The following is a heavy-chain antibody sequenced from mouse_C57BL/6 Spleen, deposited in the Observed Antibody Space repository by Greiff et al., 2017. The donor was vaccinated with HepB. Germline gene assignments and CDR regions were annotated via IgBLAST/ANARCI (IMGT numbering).Heavy chain of an antibody. CDR3: ARHRIYYDPFAY. Sequence: DVMLVESGGDLVKPGGSLKLSCAASGFTFSSYGMSWVRQTPDKRLEWVATISSGGSYTYYPDSVKGRFTISRDNAKNTLYLQMSSLKSEDTAMYYCARHRIYYDPFAYWGQGTLVTVSA. CDR1: GFTFSSYG. CDR2: ISSGGSYT. D-gene: IGHD2-4*01. J-gene: IGHJ3*01. V-gene: IGHV5-6*02.